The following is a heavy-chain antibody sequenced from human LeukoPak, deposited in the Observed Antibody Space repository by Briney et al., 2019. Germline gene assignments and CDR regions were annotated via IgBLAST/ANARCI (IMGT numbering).Heavy chain of an antibody. V-gene: IGHV1-58*01. Sequence: ASVRVSCKASGFSFTDSSVHWMRQARGQSPEWIGWIVVGSGNTNYAQKFQGRVTITADESTSTAYMELSSLRSEDTAVYYCARKSSLYDFWSGSFDYWGQGTLVTVSS. CDR2: IVVGSGNT. D-gene: IGHD3-3*01. CDR3: ARKSSLYDFWSGSFDY. CDR1: GFSFTDSS. J-gene: IGHJ4*02.